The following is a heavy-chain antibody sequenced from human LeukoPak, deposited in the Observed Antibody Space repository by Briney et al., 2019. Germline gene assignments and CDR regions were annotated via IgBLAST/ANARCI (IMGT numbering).Heavy chain of an antibody. CDR2: ISYDGSNK. CDR3: AREDYYDSSGYPGPGDAFDI. J-gene: IGHJ3*02. V-gene: IGHV3-30-3*01. D-gene: IGHD3-22*01. CDR1: GFTFSSYA. Sequence: GGSLRLSCAASGFTFSSYAMHWVRQAPGKGLEWVAVISYDGSNKYYAGSVKGRFTISRDNSKNTLYLQMNSLRAEDTAVYYCAREDYYDSSGYPGPGDAFDIWGQGTMVTVSS.